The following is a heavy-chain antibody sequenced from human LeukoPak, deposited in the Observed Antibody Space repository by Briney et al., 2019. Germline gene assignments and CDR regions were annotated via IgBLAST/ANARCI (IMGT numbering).Heavy chain of an antibody. D-gene: IGHD2-15*01. CDR3: AREEHCSGGSCYAFDY. V-gene: IGHV1-2*02. CDR1: GYTFTGYY. CDR2: TNPNSGGT. Sequence: GASVKVSCKASGYTFTGYYMHWVRQAPGQGLEWMGWTNPNSGGTNYAQKFQGRVTMTRDTSISTAYMELSRLRSDDTAVYYCAREEHCSGGSCYAFDYWGQGTLVTVSS. J-gene: IGHJ4*02.